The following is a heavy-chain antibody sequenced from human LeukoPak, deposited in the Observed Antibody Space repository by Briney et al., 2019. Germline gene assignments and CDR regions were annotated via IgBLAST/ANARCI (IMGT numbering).Heavy chain of an antibody. D-gene: IGHD2-21*02. Sequence: PGGSLRLSCAGSGFSFSSYSINWVREAPGKGLEWVSYISTGSTTIYYADSVKGRFTISRDNARNSLYLQMNSLRDEDTAVYYCARAAYCGGDCYYFDYWGQGTLVTVSS. CDR1: GFSFSSYS. V-gene: IGHV3-48*02. J-gene: IGHJ4*02. CDR3: ARAAYCGGDCYYFDY. CDR2: ISTGSTTI.